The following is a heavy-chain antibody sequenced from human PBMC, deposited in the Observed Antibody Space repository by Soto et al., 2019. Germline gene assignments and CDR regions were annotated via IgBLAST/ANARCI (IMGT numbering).Heavy chain of an antibody. V-gene: IGHV3-30*18. CDR3: AKNPRRVDIGSSDY. J-gene: IGHJ4*02. D-gene: IGHD5-12*01. CDR2: ISYDGSNR. Sequence: QVQQVESGGGVVQPGRSLRLSCAASGFSLSGYGMHWVRQAPGKGLEWVSFISYDGSNRYYADSVKGRFTISRDDSKNTMYLQMNSLRAEDSAVYYCAKNPRRVDIGSSDYWGQGTLVTVSS. CDR1: GFSLSGYG.